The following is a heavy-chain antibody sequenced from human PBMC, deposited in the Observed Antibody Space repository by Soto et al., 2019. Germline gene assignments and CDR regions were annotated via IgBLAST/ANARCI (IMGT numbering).Heavy chain of an antibody. D-gene: IGHD3-3*01. J-gene: IGHJ4*02. CDR1: GFTFSSYA. Sequence: PGGSLRLSCAASGFTFSSYAMHWVRQAPGKGLEWVAVISYDGSNKYYADSVKGRFTISRDNSKNTLYLQMNSLRAEDTAVYYCARGSVLESVYFDYWGQGTLVTVSS. V-gene: IGHV3-30-3*01. CDR3: ARGSVLESVYFDY. CDR2: ISYDGSNK.